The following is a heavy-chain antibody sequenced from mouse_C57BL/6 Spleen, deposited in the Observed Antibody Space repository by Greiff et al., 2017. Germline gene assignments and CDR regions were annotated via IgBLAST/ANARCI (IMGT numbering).Heavy chain of an antibody. Sequence: EVKLMESGAGLVKPGGSLKLSCAASGFTFSSYAMSWVRQTPEKRLEWVAYISSGGDYIYYADTVKGRFTISRDNARNTLYLQMSSLKSEDTAMYYCTRDRNDYDGYWYFDVWGTGTTVTVSS. CDR2: ISSGGDYI. J-gene: IGHJ1*03. D-gene: IGHD2-4*01. CDR3: TRDRNDYDGYWYFDV. CDR1: GFTFSSYA. V-gene: IGHV5-9-1*02.